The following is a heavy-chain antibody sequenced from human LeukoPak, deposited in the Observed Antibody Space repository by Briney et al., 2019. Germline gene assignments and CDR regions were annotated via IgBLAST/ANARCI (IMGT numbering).Heavy chain of an antibody. Sequence: GGSLRLSCAASGFTFSSYWMSWVRQAPGKGLEWVANIKQDGSEKYYVDSVKGRFTISRDNAKNSLYLQMNSLRAEDTAVYYCARGRRYYGSGSYLYWGQGTLVTVSS. J-gene: IGHJ4*02. CDR2: IKQDGSEK. CDR1: GFTFSSYW. V-gene: IGHV3-7*01. CDR3: ARGRRYYGSGSYLY. D-gene: IGHD3-10*01.